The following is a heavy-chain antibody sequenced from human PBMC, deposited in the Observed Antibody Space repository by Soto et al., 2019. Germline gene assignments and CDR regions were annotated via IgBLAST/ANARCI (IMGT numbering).Heavy chain of an antibody. Sequence: QVQLQQWGAGLLKPSETLSLTCAVYGGSFSGYQWSWIRQTPGKGLEWIGEINDSGNINYNPSHRSRVTILVDTAKKQISLKLRSVTAADTAVYFCARGLILWFGELSRRGGYYYYMDVWGKGTTVTVSS. CDR2: INDSGNI. J-gene: IGHJ6*03. CDR3: ARGLILWFGELSRRGGYYYYMDV. CDR1: GGSFSGYQ. D-gene: IGHD3-10*01. V-gene: IGHV4-34*01.